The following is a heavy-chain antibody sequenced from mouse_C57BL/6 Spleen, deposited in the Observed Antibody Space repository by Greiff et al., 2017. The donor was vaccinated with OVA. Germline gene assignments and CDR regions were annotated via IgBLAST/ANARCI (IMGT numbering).Heavy chain of an antibody. Sequence: VQLQQSGAELVKPGASVKISCKASGYAFSSYWMNWVKQRPGKGLEWIGQIYPGGGDTNYNGKFKGKATLTADKSSSTAYMQLSSLTSEDSAVYFCARSGCSGSSDDFDYWGQGTTLTVSS. CDR3: ARSGCSGSSDDFDY. V-gene: IGHV1-80*01. CDR1: GYAFSSYW. CDR2: IYPGGGDT. D-gene: IGHD1-1*01. J-gene: IGHJ2*01.